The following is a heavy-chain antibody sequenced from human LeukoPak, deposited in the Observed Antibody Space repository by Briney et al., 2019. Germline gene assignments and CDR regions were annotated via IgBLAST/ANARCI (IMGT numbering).Heavy chain of an antibody. CDR3: AKGGGSAWYYFDY. CDR1: GFTFSNYD. V-gene: IGHV3-30*02. CDR2: IRYDGSNK. Sequence: GGSLRLSCAASGFTFSNYDMHWVRQAPGKGLEWVAFIRYDGSNKYYADSVKGRFPISRDNSKNTLYLQMNSLRAEDTAVYYCAKGGGSAWYYFDYWGQGTLVTVSS. D-gene: IGHD6-19*01. J-gene: IGHJ4*02.